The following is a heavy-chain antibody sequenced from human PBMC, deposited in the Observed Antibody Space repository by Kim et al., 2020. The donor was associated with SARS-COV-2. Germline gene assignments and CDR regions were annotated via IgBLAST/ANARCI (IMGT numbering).Heavy chain of an antibody. CDR1: GFTFTDYY. CDR3: ARDRARWGSGFWFDP. Sequence: GALRLSCVASGFTFTDYYMSWIRQAPGKGLEWISYISSSDTTSYADSVKGRFTISRDNAKNSLYLQMNSLRVEDTALYYCARDRARWGSGFWFDPWGQGTLVTVSS. V-gene: IGHV3-11*01. D-gene: IGHD7-27*01. J-gene: IGHJ5*02. CDR2: ISSSDTT.